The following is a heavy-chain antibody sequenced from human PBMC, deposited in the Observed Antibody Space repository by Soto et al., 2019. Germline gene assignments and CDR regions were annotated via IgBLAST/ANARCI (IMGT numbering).Heavy chain of an antibody. CDR3: ARGYWSIAALYSWFDP. J-gene: IGHJ5*02. CDR2: INHSGST. CDR1: GGSFSGYY. Sequence: PSETLSLTCAVYGGSFSGYYWGWVRQPPGKGLEWIGEINHSGSTNYNPSLKSRVTISVDTSKNQFSLKLSSVTAADTAVYYCARGYWSIAALYSWFDPWGQGTLVTVSS. V-gene: IGHV4-34*01. D-gene: IGHD6-6*01.